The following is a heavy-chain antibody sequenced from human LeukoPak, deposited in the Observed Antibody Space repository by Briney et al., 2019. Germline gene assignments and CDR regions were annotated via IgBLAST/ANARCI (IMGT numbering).Heavy chain of an antibody. CDR3: ARQPYYDILTGYVYYFDY. Sequence: NRGASLKISCKGSGYSFTSYWIGWVRQMPGKGLEWMGIIYPGDSDTRYSPSFQGQVTISADKSISTAYLQWSSLKASDTAMYYCARQPYYDILTGYVYYFDYWGQGTLVTVSS. CDR2: IYPGDSDT. J-gene: IGHJ4*02. V-gene: IGHV5-51*01. CDR1: GYSFTSYW. D-gene: IGHD3-9*01.